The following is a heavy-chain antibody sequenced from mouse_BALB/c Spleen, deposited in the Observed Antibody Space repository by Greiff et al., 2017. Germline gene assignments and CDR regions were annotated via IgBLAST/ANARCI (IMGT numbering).Heavy chain of an antibody. CDR2: IWRGGST. CDR1: GFSLTSYG. V-gene: IGHV2-5-1*01. CDR3: AKNYGNYEGGAMDY. Sequence: VQLVESGPSLVQPSQSLSITCTVSGFSLTSYGVHWVRQSPGKGLEWLGVIWRGGSTDYNAAFMSRLSITKDNSKSQVFFKMNSLQADDTAIYYCAKNYGNYEGGAMDYWGQGTSVTVSS. D-gene: IGHD2-1*01. J-gene: IGHJ4*01.